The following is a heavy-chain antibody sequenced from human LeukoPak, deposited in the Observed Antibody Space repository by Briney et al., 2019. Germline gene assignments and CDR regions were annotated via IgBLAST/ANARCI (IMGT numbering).Heavy chain of an antibody. CDR2: IYPGDSDT. J-gene: IGHJ4*02. D-gene: IGHD5-24*01. CDR3: ARLRPRGNCFDY. Sequence: GESLKISCKGSGYSFTSYGIGWVRQMPGKGLEWIGIIYPGDSDTRYSPSFQGRVTISADTSISPAYLRWSSLKASDTAMYYCARLRPRGNCFDYWGQGTLVTVSS. V-gene: IGHV5-51*01. CDR1: GYSFTSYG.